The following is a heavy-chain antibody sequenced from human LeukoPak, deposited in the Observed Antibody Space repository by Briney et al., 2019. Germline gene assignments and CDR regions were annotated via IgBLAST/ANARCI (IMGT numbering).Heavy chain of an antibody. CDR2: IKSDGSST. CDR3: ARDRGYTQDY. V-gene: IGHV3-74*01. J-gene: IGHJ4*02. D-gene: IGHD5-12*01. CDR1: GFTFSIHW. Sequence: PGGSLRLSCAASGFTFSIHWMHWVRQAPGKGLVWVSHIKSDGSSTSYADSVKGRFTISRDNAKNTLYLQMNSLRAEDTAVYYCARDRGYTQDYWGQGTLVTVSS.